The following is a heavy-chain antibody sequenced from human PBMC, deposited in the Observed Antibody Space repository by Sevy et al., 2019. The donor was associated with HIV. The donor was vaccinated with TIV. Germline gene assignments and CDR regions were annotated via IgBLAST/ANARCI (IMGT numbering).Heavy chain of an antibody. V-gene: IGHV3-15*01. Sequence: GGSLRLSCTASGFTFSSAWMSWVRQAPGKGLEWVGHIKSEFDGGAIDYAAPVKGRFTMSREDSKNTVYLQMNSLKTEDTAVYYCITDPAYRGYDEEVINYYFYGMDVWGQGTTVTVSS. CDR1: GFTFSSAW. CDR2: IKSEFDGGAI. CDR3: ITDPAYRGYDEEVINYYFYGMDV. J-gene: IGHJ6*02. D-gene: IGHD5-12*01.